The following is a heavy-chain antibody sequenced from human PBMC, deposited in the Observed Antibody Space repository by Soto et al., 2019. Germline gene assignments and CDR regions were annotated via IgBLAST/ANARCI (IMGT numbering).Heavy chain of an antibody. D-gene: IGHD3-10*01. Sequence: SETLSLTCAVYGGSFSGYYWSWIRQPPGKGLEWIGEINHSGSTNYNPSLKSRVTISVDTSKHQFSLKLSSVPAADTAVYYCARSRSYGSGSYYYYYGMDVWGQGTTVTVSS. J-gene: IGHJ6*02. CDR3: ARSRSYGSGSYYYYYGMDV. V-gene: IGHV4-34*01. CDR2: INHSGST. CDR1: GGSFSGYY.